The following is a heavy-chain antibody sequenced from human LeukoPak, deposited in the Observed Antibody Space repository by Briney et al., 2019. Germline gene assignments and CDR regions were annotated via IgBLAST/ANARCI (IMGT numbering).Heavy chain of an antibody. V-gene: IGHV3-11*04. D-gene: IGHD3-22*01. Sequence: GGSLRLSCAASGFTFSDYYMSWIRQAPGKGLEWISYISSSGSSIYYADSVKGRFTISRDNSKNTLHLQMNSLRAEDTAVYYCARESESYDSSGSTFKYWGQGTLVTVSS. CDR3: ARESESYDSSGSTFKY. CDR2: ISSSGSSI. CDR1: GFTFSDYY. J-gene: IGHJ4*02.